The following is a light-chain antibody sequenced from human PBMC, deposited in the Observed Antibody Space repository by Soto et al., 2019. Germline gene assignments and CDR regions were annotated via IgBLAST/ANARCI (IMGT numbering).Light chain of an antibody. CDR3: SSYAGSYSVV. CDR2: DVS. V-gene: IGLV2-14*01. CDR1: SSDVGGYNY. Sequence: QSVLTQPASVSGSPGQSITISCTGTSSDVGGYNYVSWYQQHPGKAPKLMIYDVSNRPSGVSNRFSGSKSGNTASLTISGLQAEDEADYYCSSYAGSYSVVFGGGTKVTVL. J-gene: IGLJ2*01.